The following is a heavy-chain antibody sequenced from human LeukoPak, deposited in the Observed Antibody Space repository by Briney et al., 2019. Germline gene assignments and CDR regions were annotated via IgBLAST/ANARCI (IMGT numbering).Heavy chain of an antibody. Sequence: ASVKVSCKASGGTFSSYAISWVRQAPGQELEWMGGIIPIFGTANYAQKFQGRVTITADESTSTAYMELSSLRSEDTAVYYCARGSSGFTMVRGAKDWFDPWGQGTLVTVSS. D-gene: IGHD3-10*01. CDR3: ARGSSGFTMVRGAKDWFDP. J-gene: IGHJ5*02. CDR2: IIPIFGTA. V-gene: IGHV1-69*13. CDR1: GGTFSSYA.